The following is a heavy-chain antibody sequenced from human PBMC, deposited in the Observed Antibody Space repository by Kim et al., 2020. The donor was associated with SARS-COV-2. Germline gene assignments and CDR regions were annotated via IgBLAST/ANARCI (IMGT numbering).Heavy chain of an antibody. Sequence: ADSVRGRFTVSRDNSTNTLYVQMNSLRVEDTAVYYCAQDVISMIRGRLDVWGKGTTVTVSS. V-gene: IGHV3-23*01. D-gene: IGHD3-10*01. CDR3: AQDVISMIRGRLDV. J-gene: IGHJ6*03.